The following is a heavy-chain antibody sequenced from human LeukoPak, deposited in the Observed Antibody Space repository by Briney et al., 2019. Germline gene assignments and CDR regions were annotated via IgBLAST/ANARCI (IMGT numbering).Heavy chain of an antibody. CDR3: ARGISGTDIDY. J-gene: IGHJ4*02. CDR1: GGSFSGYY. CDR2: INHSGST. V-gene: IGHV4-34*01. D-gene: IGHD1-20*01. Sequence: PSETLSLTCAVYGGSFSGYYWSWIRQPPGKGLEWIGEINHSGSTNYNPSLKSRVTISVDTSKNQFSLKLSSVTAADTAVYYCARGISGTDIDYWGQGTLVTVSS.